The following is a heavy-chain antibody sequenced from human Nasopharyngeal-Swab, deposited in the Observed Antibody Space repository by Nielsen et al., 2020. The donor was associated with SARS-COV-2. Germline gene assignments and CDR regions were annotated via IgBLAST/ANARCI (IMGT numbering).Heavy chain of an antibody. Sequence: GESLKISCAASGFTFNNYNFNWVRQAPGKGLEWVSSISSSSSYIYYADSVKGRFTISRDNAMNSLYLQMNSLRAEDTAVHYCARDGLDYDFWSAYFMDVWGQGTTVTVSS. J-gene: IGHJ6*02. CDR1: GFTFNNYN. V-gene: IGHV3-21*01. CDR2: ISSSSSYI. D-gene: IGHD3-3*01. CDR3: ARDGLDYDFWSAYFMDV.